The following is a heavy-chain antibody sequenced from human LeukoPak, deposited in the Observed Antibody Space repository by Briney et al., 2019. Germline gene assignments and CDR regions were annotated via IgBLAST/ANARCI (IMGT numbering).Heavy chain of an antibody. J-gene: IGHJ3*02. V-gene: IGHV4-59*01. Sequence: PSETLSLTCTVSGGSISSYYWSWIRQPPGKGLEWIGYIYYSGSTNYNPSLKSRVTISVDTSKNQFSLKLSSVTAADTAVYYWATHPRRWYSYDAFDIWGQGTMVTVSS. CDR2: IYYSGST. CDR3: ATHPRRWYSYDAFDI. D-gene: IGHD5-18*01. CDR1: GGSISSYY.